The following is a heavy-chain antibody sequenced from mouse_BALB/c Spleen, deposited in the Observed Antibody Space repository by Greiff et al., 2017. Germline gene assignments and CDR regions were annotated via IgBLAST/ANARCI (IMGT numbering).Heavy chain of an antibody. J-gene: IGHJ3*01. CDR2: IDPANGNT. CDR1: GFNIKDTY. V-gene: IGHV14-3*02. D-gene: IGHD4-1*01. Sequence: VQLKQSGAELVKPRASVKLSCTASGFNIKDTYMHWVKQRPEQGLEWIGRIDPANGNTKYDPKFQGKATITADTSSNTAYLQLSSLTSEDTAVYYCARAGTVAWFAYWGQGTLVTVSA. CDR3: ARAGTVAWFAY.